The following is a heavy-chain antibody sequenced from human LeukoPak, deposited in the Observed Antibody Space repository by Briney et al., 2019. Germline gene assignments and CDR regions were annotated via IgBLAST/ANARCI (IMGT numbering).Heavy chain of an antibody. CDR2: INSDGSST. V-gene: IGHV3-74*01. CDR3: ARDGRFRDGLSDY. Sequence: GGSLRLSCAASGFTFSSYWMHWVRQAPGKGLVWVSRINSDGSSTSYADSVKGRFTISRDNAKNSLYLQMNSLRAEDTAVYYCARDGRFRDGLSDYWGQGTLVTVSS. J-gene: IGHJ4*02. D-gene: IGHD3-10*01. CDR1: GFTFSSYW.